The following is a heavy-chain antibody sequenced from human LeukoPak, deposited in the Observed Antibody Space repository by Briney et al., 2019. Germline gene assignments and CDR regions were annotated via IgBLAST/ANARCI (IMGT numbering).Heavy chain of an antibody. CDR3: ARAGQAYDFDY. J-gene: IGHJ4*02. Sequence: GASVKVSCKTSGYTFTSYDINWVRQAPGQGLEWMGWMNPNSYKTNYTQKFQGRLTMTRDTSTTTAYMELSSLTSEDTAVYYCARAGQAYDFDYWGQGTLVTVSS. CDR1: GYTFTSYD. CDR2: MNPNSYKT. D-gene: IGHD1-14*01. V-gene: IGHV1-8*01.